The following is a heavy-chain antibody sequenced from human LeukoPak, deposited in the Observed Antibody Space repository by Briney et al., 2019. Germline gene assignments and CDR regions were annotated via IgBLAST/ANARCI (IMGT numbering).Heavy chain of an antibody. CDR2: ISYDGRNE. Sequence: GGSLRLSCAASGFSFSSYGMHWVRQAPGKGLEWVAFISYDGRNEYHADSVKGRFTISRDNSKNTLYLQMNSLRAEDTAVYYCARGWYYGMDVWGQGTTITVSS. CDR3: ARGWYYGMDV. V-gene: IGHV3-30*03. D-gene: IGHD5-24*01. CDR1: GFSFSSYG. J-gene: IGHJ6*02.